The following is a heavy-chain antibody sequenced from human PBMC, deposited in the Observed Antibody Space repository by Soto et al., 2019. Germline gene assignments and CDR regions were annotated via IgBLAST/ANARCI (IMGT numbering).Heavy chain of an antibody. Sequence: SETLSLTCAVSGGSISSGGYYWSWIRQPPGKGLEWIGYIYYSGSTNYNPSLKSRVTISVDASKNQFSLSLSSVTAADTAVYYCARDRIAADATEVAFDFWGQGTMVTVSS. CDR3: ARDRIAADATEVAFDF. D-gene: IGHD6-13*01. CDR1: GGSISSGGYY. CDR2: IYYSGST. V-gene: IGHV4-61*08. J-gene: IGHJ3*01.